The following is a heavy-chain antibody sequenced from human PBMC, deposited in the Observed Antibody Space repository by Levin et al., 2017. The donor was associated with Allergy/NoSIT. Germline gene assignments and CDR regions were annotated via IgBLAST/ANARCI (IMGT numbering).Heavy chain of an antibody. J-gene: IGHJ1*01. CDR1: GGTFSSYA. CDR3: ARDSRGSKGYSSSFDAEYFQH. CDR2: IIPIFGTA. V-gene: IGHV1-69*01. Sequence: KISCKASGGTFSSYAISWVRQAPGQGLEWMGGIIPIFGTANYAQKFQGRVTITADESTSTAYMELSSLRSEDTAVYYCARDSRGSKGYSSSFDAEYFQHWGQGTLVTVSS. D-gene: IGHD6-6*01.